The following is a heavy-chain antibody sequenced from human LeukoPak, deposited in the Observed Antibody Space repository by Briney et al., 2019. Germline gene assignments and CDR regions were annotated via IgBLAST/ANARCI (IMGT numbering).Heavy chain of an antibody. CDR2: ISYDGSNK. CDR1: GFTFSSYG. Sequence: PGGSLRLSCAASGFTFSSYGMSWVRQAPGKGLEWVAVISYDGSNKYYADSVKGRFTISRDNSKNTLYLQMNSLRAEDTAVYYCARELAVSSAPKHAFDIWGQGTMVTVSS. CDR3: ARELAVSSAPKHAFDI. J-gene: IGHJ3*02. V-gene: IGHV3-30*03.